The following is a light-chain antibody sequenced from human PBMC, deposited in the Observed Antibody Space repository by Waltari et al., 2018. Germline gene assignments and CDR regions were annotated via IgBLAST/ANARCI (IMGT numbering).Light chain of an antibody. CDR2: RAS. V-gene: IGKV3-15*01. J-gene: IGKJ1*01. Sequence: ELVMTQSPATLSVSPGERASPSCRASQRASTSLAWYQQTPGQAPRLLIYRASTRAAGIPDRFSGSGSGTEFTLTISSLQSEDSAIYYCQQYNIWPWTFGQGTKVDIK. CDR1: QRASTS. CDR3: QQYNIWPWT.